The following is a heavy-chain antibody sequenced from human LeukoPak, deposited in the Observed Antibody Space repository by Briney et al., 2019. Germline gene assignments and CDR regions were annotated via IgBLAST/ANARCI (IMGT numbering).Heavy chain of an antibody. V-gene: IGHV3-53*04. D-gene: IGHD3-10*01. Sequence: GGSLRLSCAASGFTFDDYGMSWVRQAPGKGLEWVSVIYSGGSTYYADSVKGRFTISRHNSKNTLYLQMNSLRAEDTAVYYCAREDRYGSGSFDYWGQGTLVTVSS. CDR1: GFTFDDYG. CDR3: AREDRYGSGSFDY. J-gene: IGHJ4*02. CDR2: IYSGGST.